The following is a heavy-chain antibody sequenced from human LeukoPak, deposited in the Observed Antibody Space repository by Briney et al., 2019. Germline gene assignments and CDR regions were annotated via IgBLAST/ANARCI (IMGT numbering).Heavy chain of an antibody. CDR2: IYTSGST. CDR3: ARGKRLPKRGDAFDI. D-gene: IGHD6-25*01. CDR1: GGSISGYY. J-gene: IGHJ3*02. Sequence: SETLSLTCTVSGGSISGYYWSWIRQPAGKGLEWIGRIYTSGSTNYNPSLKSRVTMSVDTSKNQFSLKLSSVTAADTAVYYCARGKRLPKRGDAFDIWGQGTMVTVSS. V-gene: IGHV4-4*07.